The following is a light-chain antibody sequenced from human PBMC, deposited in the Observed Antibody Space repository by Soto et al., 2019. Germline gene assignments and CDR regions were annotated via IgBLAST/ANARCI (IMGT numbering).Light chain of an antibody. V-gene: IGLV1-40*01. CDR1: TSNIGAGYD. CDR3: QSYDSSLSGYV. Sequence: QSVLTQPPSVSGAPGQRVTISCTGTTSNIGAGYDVHWYQQLPGTAPKPLIYADNNRPSGVPDRFSDSTSGTSASLAITGLQAEDEADYYCQSYDSSLSGYVFGGGTKLTVL. J-gene: IGLJ2*01. CDR2: ADN.